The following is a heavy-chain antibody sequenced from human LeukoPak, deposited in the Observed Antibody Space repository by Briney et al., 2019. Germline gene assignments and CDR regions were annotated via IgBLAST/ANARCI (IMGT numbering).Heavy chain of an antibody. CDR2: ISYDGSNK. J-gene: IGHJ4*02. D-gene: IGHD3-10*01. CDR3: AKVTGGYYGSSEDY. Sequence: GGSLRLSCAASGFTFSSYAMHWVRQAPGKGLEWVAVISYDGSNKYYADSVKGRFTISRDNSKNTLYLQMNSLRAEDTAVYYCAKVTGGYYGSSEDYWGQGTLVTVSS. CDR1: GFTFSSYA. V-gene: IGHV3-30-3*01.